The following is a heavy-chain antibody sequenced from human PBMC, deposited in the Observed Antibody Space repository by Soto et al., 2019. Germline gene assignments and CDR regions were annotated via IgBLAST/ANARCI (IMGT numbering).Heavy chain of an antibody. V-gene: IGHV3-7*01. J-gene: IGHJ4*02. CDR3: AANHM. CDR2: IKKDGSEK. Sequence: VQLVESGGDLVQPGGSLRLSCEVSGITFSNYWMSWVRHVPGKGLEWVAAIKKDGSEKKYVDSVKGRFTISRDNSKKSLFLQMDSLRADDTAVYYCAANHMWGQGTLVTVSS. CDR1: GITFSNYW.